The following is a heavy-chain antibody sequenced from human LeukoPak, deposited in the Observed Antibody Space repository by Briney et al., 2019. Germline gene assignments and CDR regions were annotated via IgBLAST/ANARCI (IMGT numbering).Heavy chain of an antibody. CDR2: ISYDGSNK. V-gene: IGHV3-30-3*01. CDR3: ARNDVATYYFDY. D-gene: IGHD5-12*01. CDR1: GFTFRSYA. J-gene: IGHJ4*02. Sequence: PGGSLRLSCAASGFTFRSYAMHWVRQAPGKGLEWVAVISYDGSNKYYADSVKGRFTISRDNSKNTLYLQMNSLRAEDTAVNYCARNDVATYYFDYWGQGTLVTVSS.